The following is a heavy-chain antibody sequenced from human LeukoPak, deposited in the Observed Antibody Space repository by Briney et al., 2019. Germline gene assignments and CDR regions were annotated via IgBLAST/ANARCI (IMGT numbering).Heavy chain of an antibody. D-gene: IGHD6-19*01. V-gene: IGHV3-7*01. CDR1: GFTFSSYW. CDR3: ARDSSGWFRWYFDL. J-gene: IGHJ2*01. Sequence: GGSLRLSCAASGFTFSSYWMSWVRQAPGKGLEWVANIKQDGSEKYYVDSVKGRFTISRDNAKNSLYLQMNSLRAEDTAVYYCARDSSGWFRWYFDLWGRGTLVTVSS. CDR2: IKQDGSEK.